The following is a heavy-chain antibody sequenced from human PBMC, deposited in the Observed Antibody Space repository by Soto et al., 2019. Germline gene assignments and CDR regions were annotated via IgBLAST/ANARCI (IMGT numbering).Heavy chain of an antibody. CDR2: ISYDGSNK. CDR1: GFTFSSYG. V-gene: IGHV3-30*18. D-gene: IGHD5-18*01. CDR3: AKDIQLWPHLYYFDY. Sequence: SGGSLRLSCAASGFTFSSYGMHWVRQAPGKGLEWVAVISYDGSNKYYADSVKGRFTISRDNSKNTLYLKMKSLGAEDTAVYYCAKDIQLWPHLYYFDYWGQGTLVTVSS. J-gene: IGHJ4*02.